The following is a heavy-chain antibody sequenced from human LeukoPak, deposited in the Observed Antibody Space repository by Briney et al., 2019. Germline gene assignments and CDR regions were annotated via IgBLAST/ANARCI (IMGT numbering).Heavy chain of an antibody. CDR2: ISGSGGST. J-gene: IGHJ4*02. V-gene: IGHV3-23*01. D-gene: IGHD6-13*01. Sequence: PGGSLRLSRAVSGLTFSSYVMSWVRQAPGKGLEWVSGISGSGGSTYYADSVKGRFTISRDNSKTTLYLQMNSLRAEDTAVYYCAKDRSPYSSSLYFDYWGQGTLVTVSS. CDR3: AKDRSPYSSSLYFDY. CDR1: GLTFSSYV.